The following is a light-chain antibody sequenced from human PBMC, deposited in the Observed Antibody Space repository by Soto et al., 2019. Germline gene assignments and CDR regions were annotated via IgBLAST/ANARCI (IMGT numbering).Light chain of an antibody. CDR3: SSYAGSNSCV. Sequence: QSAMTQPPSASGSPGQSVTISCTGTSSDVGGYNYVSWYQQHPGKAPKLMIYEVSKRPSGVPDRFSGSKSGNTASLTGSGLQAEDEDDYYCSSYAGSNSCVFGGGTKLTVL. CDR2: EVS. CDR1: SSDVGGYNY. V-gene: IGLV2-8*01. J-gene: IGLJ3*02.